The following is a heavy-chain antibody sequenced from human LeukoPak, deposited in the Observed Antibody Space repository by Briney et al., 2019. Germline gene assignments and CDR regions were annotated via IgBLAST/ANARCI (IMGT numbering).Heavy chain of an antibody. CDR1: GFSFSTYA. Sequence: GGSLRLSCAASGFSFSTYAMHWVRQAPGKGLEWVAVISYEGSNKYYADSVQGRFTISRDNSKNTLYLQLNSLRDEDTAVYYCARDLCSGGSCYYVPDYWGRGTLVTVSS. V-gene: IGHV3-30-3*01. CDR3: ARDLCSGGSCYYVPDY. D-gene: IGHD2-15*01. CDR2: ISYEGSNK. J-gene: IGHJ4*02.